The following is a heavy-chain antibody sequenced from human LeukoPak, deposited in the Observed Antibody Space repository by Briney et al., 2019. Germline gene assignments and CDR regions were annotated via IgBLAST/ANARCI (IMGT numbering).Heavy chain of an antibody. CDR2: INTDGSST. D-gene: IGHD4-23*01. J-gene: IGHJ4*02. Sequence: GGSLRLSCAASGFTFSNSWMHWVRQTPGKGLVWVSRINTDGSSTSYADSVKGRFTISRDNAENTLYLQMNSLRAEDTAVYYCTRGNGGYSPFDYWGQGTLVTVSS. V-gene: IGHV3-74*01. CDR1: GFTFSNSW. CDR3: TRGNGGYSPFDY.